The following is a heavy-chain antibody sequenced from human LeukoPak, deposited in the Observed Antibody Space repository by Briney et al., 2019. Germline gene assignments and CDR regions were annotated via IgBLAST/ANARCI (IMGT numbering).Heavy chain of an antibody. CDR2: FSAYNGNT. CDR3: AGTRPNFDWLLSISPFDAFDI. D-gene: IGHD3-9*01. J-gene: IGHJ3*02. CDR1: GYTFTSYG. Sequence: ASVKASCKASGYTFTSYGISWVRQAPGQGLEWMGWFSAYNGNTNYAQKLQGRVTMTTDTSTSTAYMELRSLRSDDTAVYYCAGTRPNFDWLLSISPFDAFDIWGQGTMVTVSS. V-gene: IGHV1-18*01.